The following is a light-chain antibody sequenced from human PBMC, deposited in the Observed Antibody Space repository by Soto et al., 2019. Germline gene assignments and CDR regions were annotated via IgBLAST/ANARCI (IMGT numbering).Light chain of an antibody. J-gene: IGKJ4*01. CDR3: QQYNNWQLT. CDR2: GAS. V-gene: IGKV3-15*01. CDR1: QSVSSN. Sequence: EIVMTQSPATLSVSPGERATLSCRASQSVSSNLAWYQQKPGQAPRLLNYGASTRATGIPARFSGSGSGTESTLTISSLQSEDFAVYYCQQYNNWQLTFGGGTKVEIK.